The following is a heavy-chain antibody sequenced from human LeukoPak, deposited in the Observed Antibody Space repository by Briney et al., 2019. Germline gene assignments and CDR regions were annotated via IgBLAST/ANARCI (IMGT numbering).Heavy chain of an antibody. V-gene: IGHV3-23*01. J-gene: IGHJ4*02. CDR3: ARDPTELQLLSYYFDY. CDR1: GITFSSYS. Sequence: PGGSLRLSCAASGITFSSYSMSWVRQAPGKGLEWVSSISFSGTTTYYADSVKGRFTVSRDNSKNTLYLQTDGLRAEDTAVYYCARDPTELQLLSYYFDYWGQGTLVAVSS. D-gene: IGHD2-2*01. CDR2: ISFSGTTT.